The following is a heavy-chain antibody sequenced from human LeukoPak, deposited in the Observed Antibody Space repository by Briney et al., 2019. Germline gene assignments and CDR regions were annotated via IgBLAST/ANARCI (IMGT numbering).Heavy chain of an antibody. D-gene: IGHD4-17*01. Sequence: TSETLSLTCTVSGGSISSYYWSWIRQPPGKGLEWIGYIYYSGSTNYNPSLKSRVTISVDTSKNQFSLKLSSVTAADTAVYYCARGTTESAFDIWGRGTMVTVSS. CDR1: GGSISSYY. CDR3: ARGTTESAFDI. V-gene: IGHV4-59*01. J-gene: IGHJ3*02. CDR2: IYYSGST.